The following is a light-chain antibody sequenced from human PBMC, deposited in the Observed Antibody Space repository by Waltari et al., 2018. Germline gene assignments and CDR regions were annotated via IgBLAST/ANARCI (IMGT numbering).Light chain of an antibody. CDR3: QQYYSLPLT. V-gene: IGKV4-1*01. CDR2: WAS. CDR1: QGVLSSSNNRNF. Sequence: DIVMTQSPDSLVVSLGERATINCKSSQGVLSSSNNRNFLAWYQQISGQPPKLLINWASTRESGVPDRFSGSGSGTDFTLTISGLQAEDVAVYYCQQYYSLPLTFGGGTKVEI. J-gene: IGKJ4*02.